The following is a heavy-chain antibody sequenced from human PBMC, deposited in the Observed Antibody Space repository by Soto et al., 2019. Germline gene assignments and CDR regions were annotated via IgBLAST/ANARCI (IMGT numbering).Heavy chain of an antibody. CDR3: AKDLSDIVVVVAATGNGAYGMDV. V-gene: IGHV3-30*18. Sequence: QVQLVESGGGVVQPGRSLRLSCAASGFTFSSYGMHWVRQAPGKGLEWVAVISYDGSNKYYADSVKGRFTISRDNSKNTLYLQMNSLRAEDTAVYYCAKDLSDIVVVVAATGNGAYGMDVW. CDR1: GFTFSSYG. J-gene: IGHJ6*01. CDR2: ISYDGSNK. D-gene: IGHD2-15*01.